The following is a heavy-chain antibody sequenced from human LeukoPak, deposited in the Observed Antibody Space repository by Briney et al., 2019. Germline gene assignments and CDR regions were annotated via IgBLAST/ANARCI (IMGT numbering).Heavy chain of an antibody. CDR2: FSAYNGNT. V-gene: IGHV1-18*01. Sequence: ASVKVSCKASGYRFASYGITWVRQSPGQALGGMGWFSAYNGNTNYAQKLQGRVTLTADASTITASMELRSLRSDDTAVYYCAREGYCNGGTCYSTMNWFDPWGQGTLVTVSS. J-gene: IGHJ5*02. CDR1: GYRFASYG. CDR3: AREGYCNGGTCYSTMNWFDP. D-gene: IGHD2-15*01.